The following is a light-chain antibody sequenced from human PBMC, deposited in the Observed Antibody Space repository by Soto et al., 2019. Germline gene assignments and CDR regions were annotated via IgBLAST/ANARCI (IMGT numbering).Light chain of an antibody. Sequence: GDRVTVTCRASQSINTWLAWYQQKPGKAPRLLIYDASSLQSGVPSRFSGSGSGTECTLTISSLQPDDVATYYCQQYNSYSLTLGQGTKVDI. J-gene: IGKJ1*01. CDR1: QSINTW. V-gene: IGKV1-5*01. CDR2: DAS. CDR3: QQYNSYSLT.